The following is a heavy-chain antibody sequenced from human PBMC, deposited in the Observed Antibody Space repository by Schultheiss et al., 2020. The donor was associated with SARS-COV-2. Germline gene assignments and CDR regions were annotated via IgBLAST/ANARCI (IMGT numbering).Heavy chain of an antibody. CDR1: GFTFSSYS. V-gene: IGHV3-7*03. D-gene: IGHD2-15*01. Sequence: GGSLRLSCAASGFTFSSYSMNWVRQAPGKGLEWVANIKQDGSEKYYVDSVKGRFTISRDNAKNSLYLQMNSLRAEDTAVYYCAREGGYCSGGSCYGENWFDPWGQGTLVTVSS. J-gene: IGHJ5*02. CDR3: AREGGYCSGGSCYGENWFDP. CDR2: IKQDGSEK.